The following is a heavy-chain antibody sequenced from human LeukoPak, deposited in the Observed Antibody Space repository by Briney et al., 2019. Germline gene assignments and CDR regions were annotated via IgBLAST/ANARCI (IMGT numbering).Heavy chain of an antibody. V-gene: IGHV3-30*03. CDR1: GFTFSSYA. Sequence: PGRSLRLSCAASGFTFSSYALHWVRQAPGRGLEWVAPISYDESDKYYADFVKGRFAISRDNSKNTLYLQMNSLRAEDTAVYYCAESMIVVVEDAFDIWGQGTMVTVSS. J-gene: IGHJ3*02. D-gene: IGHD3-22*01. CDR3: AESMIVVVEDAFDI. CDR2: ISYDESDK.